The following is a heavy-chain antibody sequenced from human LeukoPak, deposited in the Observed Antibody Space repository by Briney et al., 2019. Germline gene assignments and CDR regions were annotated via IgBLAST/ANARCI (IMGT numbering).Heavy chain of an antibody. Sequence: GGSLRLSCAASGFTSSSSWMRWVRQVPGKGLVWVSRISSDGITTNYADSVKGRFTISRDNAKNTVYLQMNSLRAEDTAVYYCARMEVAWGQGTIVTVSS. D-gene: IGHD3-3*01. CDR2: ISSDGITT. V-gene: IGHV3-74*01. J-gene: IGHJ3*01. CDR1: GFTSSSSW. CDR3: ARMEVA.